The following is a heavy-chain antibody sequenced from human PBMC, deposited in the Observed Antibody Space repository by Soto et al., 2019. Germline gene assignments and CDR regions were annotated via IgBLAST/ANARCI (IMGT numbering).Heavy chain of an antibody. CDR2: VYSNGDT. CDR1: DGSISSYY. V-gene: IGHV4-59*12. J-gene: IGHJ2*01. CDR3: ARRISGDPHFAL. Sequence: QLQLQESGPGLVKPSETLSLTCTVSDGSISSYYWSWIRQPPGKGLEWIGYVYSNGDTSFNPSLERRITISVDTSRNRFSLRLNSVTAADKAVHYCARRISGDPHFALLGRGTLVTVSS. D-gene: IGHD1-20*01.